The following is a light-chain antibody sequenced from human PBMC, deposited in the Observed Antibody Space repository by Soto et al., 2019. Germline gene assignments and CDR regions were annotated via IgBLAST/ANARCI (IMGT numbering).Light chain of an antibody. CDR2: DAS. J-gene: IGKJ4*01. CDR1: QSVSSS. Sequence: EIVLTQSLSSLSLSPGERATISCRASQSVSSSLAWYQQKPGQAPRLLIYDASSRAAGIPARFSGSGFGTTFTLTISSLEPDDFAAYYCQHRSIWPLTFGGGTKVEIK. CDR3: QHRSIWPLT. V-gene: IGKV3-11*01.